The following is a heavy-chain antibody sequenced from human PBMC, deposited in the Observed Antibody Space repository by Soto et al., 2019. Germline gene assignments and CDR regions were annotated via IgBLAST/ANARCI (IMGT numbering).Heavy chain of an antibody. CDR1: GYTFTSYY. CDR2: INPSGGST. V-gene: IGHV1-46*01. Sequence: GASVKVSCKASGYTFTSYYMHWVRQAPGQGLEWMGIINPSGGSTSYAQKFQGRVTMTRDTSTSTVYMELSSLRSEDTAVYYCASTITMVRGVIIRPALGYYGMDVWGQGTTVTISS. CDR3: ASTITMVRGVIIRPALGYYGMDV. D-gene: IGHD3-10*01. J-gene: IGHJ6*02.